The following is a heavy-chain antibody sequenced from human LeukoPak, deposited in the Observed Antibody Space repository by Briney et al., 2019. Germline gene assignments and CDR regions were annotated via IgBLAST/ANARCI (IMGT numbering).Heavy chain of an antibody. CDR2: ISYAGSNK. CDR1: GFTFSSYA. D-gene: IGHD6-13*01. J-gene: IGHJ4*02. CDR3: ARDLHSSSCFDY. V-gene: IGHV3-30-3*01. Sequence: GGSLRLSCAASGFTFSSYAMHWVRQAPGKGLEWVAVISYAGSNKYYVDSVKGRFTISRDNSKNTLYLQMNSLRAEDTAVYYCARDLHSSSCFDYWGQGTLVTVSS.